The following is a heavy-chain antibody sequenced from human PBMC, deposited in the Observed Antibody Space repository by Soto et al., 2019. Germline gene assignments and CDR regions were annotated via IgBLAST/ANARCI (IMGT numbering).Heavy chain of an antibody. J-gene: IGHJ5*02. CDR3: YAAATWDWFDP. V-gene: IGHV3-21*01. D-gene: IGHD2-2*01. CDR1: GFTFSSYS. Sequence: LRLSCAASGFTFSSYSMNWVRQAPGKGLEWVSSISSSSSYIYYADSVKGRFTISRDNAKNSLYLQMNSLRAEDTAVYYCYAAATWDWFDPWGQGTLVTVSS. CDR2: ISSSSSYI.